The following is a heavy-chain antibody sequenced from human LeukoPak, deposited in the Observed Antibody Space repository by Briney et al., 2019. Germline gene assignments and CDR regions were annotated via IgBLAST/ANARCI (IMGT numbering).Heavy chain of an antibody. CDR3: ARDAVRGGDCDF. CDR2: ISGSGGST. D-gene: IGHD2-21*02. V-gene: IGHV3-23*01. CDR1: GFTFSSYA. J-gene: IGHJ4*02. Sequence: PGGSLRLSCAASGFTFSSYAMSWVRQAPGKGLEWVSTISGSGGSTYYADSVKGRFTISRDNAKNSLYLQMNSLRAEDTAVYYCARDAVRGGDCDFWGQGTLVAVSS.